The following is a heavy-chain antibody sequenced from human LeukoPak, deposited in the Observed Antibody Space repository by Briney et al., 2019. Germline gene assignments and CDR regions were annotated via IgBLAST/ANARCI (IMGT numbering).Heavy chain of an antibody. V-gene: IGHV4-39*01. CDR3: ARHYPDCSGGSCYPYRPLFDY. CDR2: IYYSGST. J-gene: IGHJ4*02. Sequence: SETLSLTCTVSGDSIDSSSYYWGWLRPPPGKGLEWIGSIYYSGSTYYNPSLKSRVTISVDTSKNQFSLKLSSVTAADTAVYYCARHYPDCSGGSCYPYRPLFDYWGQGTLVTVSS. D-gene: IGHD2-15*01. CDR1: GDSIDSSSYY.